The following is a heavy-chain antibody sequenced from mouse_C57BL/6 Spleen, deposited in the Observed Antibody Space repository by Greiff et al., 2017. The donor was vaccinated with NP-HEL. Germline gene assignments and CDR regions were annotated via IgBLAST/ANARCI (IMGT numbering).Heavy chain of an antibody. CDR3: ARHSSGPVY. V-gene: IGHV1-82*01. J-gene: IGHJ2*01. CDR1: GYAFSSSW. D-gene: IGHD3-2*02. Sequence: QVQLQQSGPELVKPGASVKISCKASGYAFSSSWMNWVQQRPGKGLEWIGRIYPGDGDTNYNGKFKGKATLTADKSSSTAYMQLSSLTSEDSAVYFCARHSSGPVYWGQGTTLTVSS. CDR2: IYPGDGDT.